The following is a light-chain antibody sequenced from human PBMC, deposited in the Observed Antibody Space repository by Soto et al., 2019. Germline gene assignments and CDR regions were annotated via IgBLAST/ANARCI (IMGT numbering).Light chain of an antibody. CDR1: SSNIGSNS. J-gene: IGLJ3*02. CDR2: SNN. CDR3: AAWDDSLTGLV. V-gene: IGLV1-44*01. Sequence: QSVLTQPPSASGTPGQRVTISCSGSSSNIGSNSVNWYQQLPGTAPKLLIYSNNQRPSGVPDRFSGSKSGTSASLSNSGLQSEDEADYYCAAWDDSLTGLVFGGGTKVTVL.